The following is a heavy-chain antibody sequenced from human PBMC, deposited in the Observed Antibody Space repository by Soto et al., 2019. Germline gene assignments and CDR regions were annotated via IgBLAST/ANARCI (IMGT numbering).Heavy chain of an antibody. CDR1: GYTFTGYY. J-gene: IGHJ5*02. D-gene: IGHD2-2*01. Sequence: ASVKVSCKASGYTFTGYYMHLVRQAPGQGLEWMGWINPNSGGTNYAQKFQGWVTMTRDTSISTAYMELSRLRSDDTAVYYCARVREDIVLVPAANNWFEPWGQGTLVTVSS. V-gene: IGHV1-2*04. CDR2: INPNSGGT. CDR3: ARVREDIVLVPAANNWFEP.